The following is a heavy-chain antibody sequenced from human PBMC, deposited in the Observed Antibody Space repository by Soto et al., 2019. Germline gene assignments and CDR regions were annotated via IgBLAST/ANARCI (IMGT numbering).Heavy chain of an antibody. Sequence: ASVKVSCKASGGTFSSYAISWVRQAPGQGLEWMGGIIPIFGTANYAQKFQGRVTITADESTSTAYMELSSLRSEDTAVYYCARDLGRPNEYSSSSGDYWGQGTLVTVSS. CDR1: GGTFSSYA. D-gene: IGHD6-6*01. V-gene: IGHV1-69*13. J-gene: IGHJ4*02. CDR3: ARDLGRPNEYSSSSGDY. CDR2: IIPIFGTA.